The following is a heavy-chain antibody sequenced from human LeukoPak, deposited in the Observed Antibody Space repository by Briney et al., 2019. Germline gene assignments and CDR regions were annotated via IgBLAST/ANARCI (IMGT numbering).Heavy chain of an antibody. D-gene: IGHD5-18*01. J-gene: IGHJ4*02. Sequence: SETLSLTCTVSGGSISSGSYYWSWIRQPAGKGLEWIGRIYTSESTNYNPSLKSRVTISVDTSKNQFSLKLSSVTAADTAVYYCARWGWIQLWFGWGNNYYFDYWGQGTLVTVSS. CDR1: GGSISSGSYY. V-gene: IGHV4-61*02. CDR2: IYTSEST. CDR3: ARWGWIQLWFGWGNNYYFDY.